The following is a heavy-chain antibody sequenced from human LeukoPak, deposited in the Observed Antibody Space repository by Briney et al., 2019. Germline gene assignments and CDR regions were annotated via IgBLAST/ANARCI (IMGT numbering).Heavy chain of an antibody. V-gene: IGHV1-2*02. CDR1: GYTFTGHF. CDR2: INPNSGGT. Sequence: ASVKVSCKASGYTFTGHFMHWLRQAPGQGLQWMGWINPNSGGTNYTQEFQGRVTMTRDTSISTAYMELSRLRSDDTAVYYCARDVASGYCIDGVCPPFGYWGQGTLVTVSS. CDR3: ARDVASGYCIDGVCPPFGY. D-gene: IGHD2-8*01. J-gene: IGHJ4*02.